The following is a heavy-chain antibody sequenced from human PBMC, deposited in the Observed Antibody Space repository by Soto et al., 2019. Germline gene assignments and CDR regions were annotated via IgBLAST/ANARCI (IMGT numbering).Heavy chain of an antibody. CDR3: ARDGHFDSSGYSQGWFDP. V-gene: IGHV4-59*01. Sequence: SETLSLTCSVSGASLTSFYWSWIRQPPGKGLEWIGKMYYSGTTQSNPSLKSRVTISIDTSKNQVSLKLSSVTAADTAVYYCARDGHFDSSGYSQGWFDPWGQGTLVTVSS. J-gene: IGHJ5*02. CDR1: GASLTSFY. D-gene: IGHD3-22*01. CDR2: MYYSGTT.